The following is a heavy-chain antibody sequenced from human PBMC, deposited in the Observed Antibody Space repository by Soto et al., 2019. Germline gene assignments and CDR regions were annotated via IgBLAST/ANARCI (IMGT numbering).Heavy chain of an antibody. CDR1: GYTFTSYG. CDR3: ARVPYGYSSSWYDY. CDR2: ISAYNGNT. D-gene: IGHD6-13*01. V-gene: IGHV1-18*01. J-gene: IGHJ4*02. Sequence: ASVKVSCKASGYTFTSYGISWVRQAPGQGLEWMGWISAYNGNTNYAQKLQGRVTMTTDTSTSTAYMELRSLRSDDTAVYYCARVPYGYSSSWYDYWGQGTLVTVSS.